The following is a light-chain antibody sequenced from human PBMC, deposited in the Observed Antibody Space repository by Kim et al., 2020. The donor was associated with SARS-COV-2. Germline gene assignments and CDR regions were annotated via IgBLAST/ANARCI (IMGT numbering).Light chain of an antibody. V-gene: IGKV3-15*01. CDR1: QSVSSN. Sequence: EIVMTQSPATLSVSPGERATLSCRASQSVSSNLAWYQQIPGQAPRLLIYGASTRATGIPARFSGSGFGTEFTLTISSLQSADFAVYYCQQYNNWPQTFGQGTKLEI. CDR2: GAS. J-gene: IGKJ2*01. CDR3: QQYNNWPQT.